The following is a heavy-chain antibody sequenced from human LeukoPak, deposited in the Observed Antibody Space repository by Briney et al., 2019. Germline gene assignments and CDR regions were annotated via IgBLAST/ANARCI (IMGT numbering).Heavy chain of an antibody. CDR2: ISAYNGNT. Sequence: GASVKVSCKASGYIFTSFGITWVGQAPGQGLEWMGWISAYNGNTNYAQNLQGRLTMTTDTSTNTATLVLRSLRSDDTTVYYCARDGPPVIHTGLTAAGYWGQGTLVTVSS. V-gene: IGHV1-18*01. J-gene: IGHJ4*02. CDR3: ARDGPPVIHTGLTAAGY. CDR1: GYIFTSFG. D-gene: IGHD6-13*01.